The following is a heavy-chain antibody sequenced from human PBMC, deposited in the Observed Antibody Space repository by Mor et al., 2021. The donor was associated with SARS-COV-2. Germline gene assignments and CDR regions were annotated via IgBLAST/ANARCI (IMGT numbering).Heavy chain of an antibody. J-gene: IGHJ1*01. V-gene: IGHV1-46*01. Sequence: STSYAQKFQGRVTMTRDTSTSTVYMELSSLRSEDTAVYYCAKTSGSKNFDRWGQGTLVTVSS. CDR2: ST. CDR3: AKTSGSKNFDR. D-gene: IGHD3-9*01.